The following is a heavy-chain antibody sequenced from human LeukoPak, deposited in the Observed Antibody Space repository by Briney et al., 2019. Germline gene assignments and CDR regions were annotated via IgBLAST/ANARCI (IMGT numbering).Heavy chain of an antibody. Sequence: SETLSLTCTVSGGSISSYYWSWIRLPPGKGLEWIGYIYYSGSTNYNPSLKSRVTISVDTSKNQFSLKLSSVTAADTAVYYCARGGLWRDYYDSSGYYPYYFDYWGQGTLVTVSS. CDR2: IYYSGST. D-gene: IGHD3-22*01. V-gene: IGHV4-59*01. CDR1: GGSISSYY. J-gene: IGHJ4*02. CDR3: ARGGLWRDYYDSSGYYPYYFDY.